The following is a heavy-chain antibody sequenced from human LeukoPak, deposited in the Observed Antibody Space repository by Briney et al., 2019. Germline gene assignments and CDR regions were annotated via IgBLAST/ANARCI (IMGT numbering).Heavy chain of an antibody. CDR3: ARGPYCGGDCYSPYGAFDI. V-gene: IGHV3-30*04. Sequence: RGSLRLSCAASGFTFSAYALHWVRQAPGKGLEWVAMVSYDGNNKYYADSVKGRFTISRDNSKNTLYLQMNSLRAEDTAVYYCARGPYCGGDCYSPYGAFDIWGQGTMVTVSS. CDR2: VSYDGNNK. D-gene: IGHD2-21*02. CDR1: GFTFSAYA. J-gene: IGHJ3*02.